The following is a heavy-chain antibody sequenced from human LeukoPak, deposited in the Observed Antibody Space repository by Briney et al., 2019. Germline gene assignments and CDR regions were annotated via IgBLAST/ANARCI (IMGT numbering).Heavy chain of an antibody. D-gene: IGHD2-15*01. CDR2: IYHSGST. J-gene: IGHJ4*02. V-gene: IGHV4-38-2*02. Sequence: SETLSLTCTVSGYSISSGYFWGWIRQPPGKGLEWIGNIYHSGSTYYNPSLKSRVTISVDTSKNQFSLKLSSVTAADTAVYYCASAVVAAIEFWGQGTLVTVSS. CDR1: GYSISSGYF. CDR3: ASAVVAAIEF.